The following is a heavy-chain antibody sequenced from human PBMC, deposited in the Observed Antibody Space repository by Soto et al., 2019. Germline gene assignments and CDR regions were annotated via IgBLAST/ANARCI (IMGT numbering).Heavy chain of an antibody. CDR3: ARGAPVAETYYYYYYGMDV. J-gene: IGHJ6*02. D-gene: IGHD6-19*01. CDR2: IYYSGST. Sequence: SETLSLTCTVSGGSISSSSYYWGWIRRPPGKGLEWIGSIYYSGSTYYTPSLKSRVTISVDTSKNQFSLKLSSVTAKETAVYYCARGAPVAETYYYYYYGMDVWGQGTTVT. CDR1: GGSISSSSYY. V-gene: IGHV4-39*01.